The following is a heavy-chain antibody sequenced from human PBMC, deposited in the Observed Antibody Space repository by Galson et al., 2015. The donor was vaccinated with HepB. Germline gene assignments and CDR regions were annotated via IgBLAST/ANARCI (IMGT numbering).Heavy chain of an antibody. Sequence: SVKVSCKASGYTFTSYAMNWVRQAPGQGLEWMGWINTNTGNPTYAQGFTGRFVFSLDTFVSTAYLQISSLKAEDTAVYYCARELEPDYYYYYMDVWGKGTTVTVSS. V-gene: IGHV7-4-1*02. D-gene: IGHD3-3*02. J-gene: IGHJ6*03. CDR2: INTNTGNP. CDR1: GYTFTSYA. CDR3: ARELEPDYYYYYMDV.